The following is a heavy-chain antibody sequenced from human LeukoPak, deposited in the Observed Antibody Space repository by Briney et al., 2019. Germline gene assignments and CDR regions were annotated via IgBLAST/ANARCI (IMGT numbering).Heavy chain of an antibody. D-gene: IGHD1-26*01. CDR2: INPSGGST. V-gene: IGHV1-46*01. CDR3: ARGGSHFDY. Sequence: ASVKVSCKASGYTFTSYYMHWVRQAPGQGLEWMGIINPSGGSTSYAQKFQGRVTMARDMSTSTVYMELSRLRSDDTAVYYCARGGSHFDYWGQGTLVTVSS. CDR1: GYTFTSYY. J-gene: IGHJ4*02.